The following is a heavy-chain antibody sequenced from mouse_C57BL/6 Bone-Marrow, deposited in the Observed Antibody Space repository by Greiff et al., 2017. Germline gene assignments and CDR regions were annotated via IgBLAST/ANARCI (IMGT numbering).Heavy chain of an antibody. CDR2: IRNKANGYTT. CDR3: ARWDDYDPAWFAY. J-gene: IGHJ3*01. CDR1: GFTFTDYY. Sequence: EVQVVESGGGLVQPGGSLSLSCAASGFTFTDYYMSWVRQPPGKALEWLGFIRNKANGYTTEYSASVKGRFTISRDNSQSILYLQMNALRAEDSATYYCARWDDYDPAWFAYWGQGTLVTVSA. V-gene: IGHV7-3*01. D-gene: IGHD2-4*01.